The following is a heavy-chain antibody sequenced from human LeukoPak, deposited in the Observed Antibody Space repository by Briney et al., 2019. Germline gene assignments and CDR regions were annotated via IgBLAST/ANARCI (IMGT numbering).Heavy chain of an antibody. V-gene: IGHV1-2*02. Sequence: GASVKGSCKASGYSFTDYYMHWVRQAPGQGLEWMGWINPNSGAANSAQKFQGRVTMTRDTSIRAAHMELRRLKSDDTAVYYCARALPHSGTSLGVDFDYWGQGTLVTVSS. D-gene: IGHD1-26*01. J-gene: IGHJ4*02. CDR3: ARALPHSGTSLGVDFDY. CDR2: INPNSGAA. CDR1: GYSFTDYY.